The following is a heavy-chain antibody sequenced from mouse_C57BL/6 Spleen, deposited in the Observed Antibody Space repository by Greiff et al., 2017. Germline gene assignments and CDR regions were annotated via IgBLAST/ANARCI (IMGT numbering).Heavy chain of an antibody. CDR1: GYAFSSSW. CDR3: ATITTVRGFDY. CDR2: IYPGDGDT. Sequence: QVQLQQSGPELVKPGASVKISCKASGYAFSSSWMNWVKQRPGKGLEWIGRIYPGDGDTNYNGKFKGKATLTADKSSSTAYMQLSSLTSEDSAVYFCATITTVRGFDYWGQGTTLTVSS. D-gene: IGHD1-1*01. J-gene: IGHJ2*01. V-gene: IGHV1-82*01.